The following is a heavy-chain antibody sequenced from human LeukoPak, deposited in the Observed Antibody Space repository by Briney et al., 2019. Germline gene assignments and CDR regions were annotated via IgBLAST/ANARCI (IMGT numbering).Heavy chain of an antibody. D-gene: IGHD3-16*01. CDR2: IIPIFGTA. Sequence: ASVKVSCKASGGTFSSYAISWVRQAPGQGLEWMGGIIPIFGTANYAQKFQGRVTITADESTSTAYMELSSLRSEDTAVYYCARDRPTAEGAFDYWGQGTLVTVSP. CDR3: ARDRPTAEGAFDY. J-gene: IGHJ4*02. CDR1: GGTFSSYA. V-gene: IGHV1-69*13.